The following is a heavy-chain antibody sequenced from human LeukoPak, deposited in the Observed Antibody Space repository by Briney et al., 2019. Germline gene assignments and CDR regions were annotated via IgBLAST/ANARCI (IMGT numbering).Heavy chain of an antibody. J-gene: IGHJ4*02. Sequence: GGSLRLSCAASGFTFSSYAMSWVRQAPGKGLEWVSAISGSGATTYYADSVEGRFTISRDNSKNTLYLQMNSLRAEDTAVYYCAKDTVGARGLDYWGQGALVAVSS. CDR1: GFTFSSYA. D-gene: IGHD1-26*01. CDR3: AKDTVGARGLDY. V-gene: IGHV3-23*01. CDR2: ISGSGATT.